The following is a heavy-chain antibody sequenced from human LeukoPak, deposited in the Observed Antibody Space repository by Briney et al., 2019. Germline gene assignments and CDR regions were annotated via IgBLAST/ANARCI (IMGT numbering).Heavy chain of an antibody. D-gene: IGHD1-26*01. V-gene: IGHV3-66*01. Sequence: PGGSLRLSCAASGFTVSGNYMSWVRQAPGKGLEWVSVIYTGGSTYYADSVNDRFTISRDNSKNTLYLEMNSLRAEDTAVYYCARDYSGTYSFYYYYAMDVWGQGTTVTVSS. J-gene: IGHJ6*02. CDR3: ARDYSGTYSFYYYYAMDV. CDR1: GFTVSGNY. CDR2: IYTGGST.